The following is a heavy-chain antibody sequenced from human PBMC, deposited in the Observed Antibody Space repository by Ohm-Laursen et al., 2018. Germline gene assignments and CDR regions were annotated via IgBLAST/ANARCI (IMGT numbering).Heavy chain of an antibody. CDR1: GGSISSGGYY. D-gene: IGHD6-13*01. CDR2: IYYSGST. CDR3: ARVGIAAAGTLRVTDWYFDL. Sequence: TLSLTCTVSGGSISSGGYYWSWIRQHPGKGLEWIGYIYYSGSTYYNPSLKSRVTISVDTSKNQFSLKLSSVTAADTAVYYCARVGIAAAGTLRVTDWYFDLWGRGTLVTVSS. V-gene: IGHV4-31*03. J-gene: IGHJ2*01.